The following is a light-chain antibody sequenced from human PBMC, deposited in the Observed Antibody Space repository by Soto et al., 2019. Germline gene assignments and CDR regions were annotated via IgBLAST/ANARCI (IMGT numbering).Light chain of an antibody. CDR3: HQYNTWPPKYT. Sequence: EIVMMQSPATLSVSPGERATLSCRASRSVSTNLAWYQQKPGQAPRLLIYDASTRATGIPARFSGGGSGTYFTLTISSLQSEDSAVYFCHQYNTWPPKYTFGQGTKLQIK. J-gene: IGKJ2*01. CDR2: DAS. CDR1: RSVSTN. V-gene: IGKV3-15*01.